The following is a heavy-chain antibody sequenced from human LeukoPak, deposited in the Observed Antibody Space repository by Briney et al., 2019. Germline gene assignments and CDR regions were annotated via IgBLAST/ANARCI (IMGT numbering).Heavy chain of an antibody. CDR2: IIPILGIA. D-gene: IGHD6-19*01. V-gene: IGHV1-69*02. Sequence: GSSVKVSCKASGGTFSSYTMSWVRQAPGQGLEWMGRIIPILGIANYAQKFQGRVTITADKSTSTAYMELSSLRSEDTAVYYCARGAEDSSGWYYFDYWGQGTLVTVSS. J-gene: IGHJ4*02. CDR1: GGTFSSYT. CDR3: ARGAEDSSGWYYFDY.